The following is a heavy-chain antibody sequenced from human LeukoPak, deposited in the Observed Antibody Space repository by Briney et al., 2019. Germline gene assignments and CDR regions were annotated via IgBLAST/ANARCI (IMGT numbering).Heavy chain of an antibody. V-gene: IGHV3-66*01. CDR2: IYSGGST. CDR1: GFTVSSNY. Sequence: PGGSLRLSCAASGFTVSSNYMSWVRQAPGKGLEWVSVIYSGGSTYYADSVKGRFTISRDNSKNTLYLQMNSLRAEDTAVYYCARDSEGVLWFGELSPGGYYYYGMDVWGQGTTVTVSS. CDR3: ARDSEGVLWFGELSPGGYYYYGMDV. J-gene: IGHJ6*02. D-gene: IGHD3-10*01.